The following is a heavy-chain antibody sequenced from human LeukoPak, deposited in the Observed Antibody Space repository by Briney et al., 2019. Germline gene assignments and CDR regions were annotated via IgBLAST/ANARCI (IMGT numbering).Heavy chain of an antibody. CDR3: ARQPVRGSSSEWDWFDP. CDR1: GGSFSGYY. D-gene: IGHD6-6*01. CDR2: INHSGST. J-gene: IGHJ5*02. Sequence: SETLSLTCAVYGGSFSGYYWSWIRQPPGKGLEWIGEINHSGSTNYNPSFKSRVTISVDTSKNQFSLRLTSVTAADTAVYYCARQPVRGSSSEWDWFDPWGQGNLVTVSS. V-gene: IGHV4-34*01.